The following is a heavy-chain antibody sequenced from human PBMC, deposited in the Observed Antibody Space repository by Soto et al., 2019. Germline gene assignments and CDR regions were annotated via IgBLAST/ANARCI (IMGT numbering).Heavy chain of an antibody. V-gene: IGHV3-23*01. CDR2: ISSSGYST. CDR3: AKGSVVVAAKFDS. D-gene: IGHD2-21*01. Sequence: EVQLLESGGDLVQPGVSRRLSCAASGFTFNNYAMSWVRQAPGKGLEWVSAISSSGYSTYYADSVKGRITISRDNSKNTMYWQMNNVRSEDTAVYYCAKGSVVVAAKFDSWGQGTLVTVSS. CDR1: GFTFNNYA. J-gene: IGHJ4*02.